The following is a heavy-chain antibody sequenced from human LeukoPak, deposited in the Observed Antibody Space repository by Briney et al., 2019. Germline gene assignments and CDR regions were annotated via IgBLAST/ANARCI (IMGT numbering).Heavy chain of an antibody. V-gene: IGHV3-7*04. Sequence: GGSLRLSCAASGFSFSTYWMSWVRQAPGKELEWVANIKQDGSEKYYVDSVKGRFTISRDNAKNSLYLQMNSLRVEDTAVYYCARAWSYSTGWYNYWGQGTLVTVSS. CDR2: IKQDGSEK. CDR3: ARAWSYSTGWYNY. D-gene: IGHD6-19*01. J-gene: IGHJ4*02. CDR1: GFSFSTYW.